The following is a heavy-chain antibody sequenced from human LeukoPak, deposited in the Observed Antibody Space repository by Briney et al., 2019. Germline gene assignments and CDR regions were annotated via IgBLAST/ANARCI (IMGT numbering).Heavy chain of an antibody. Sequence: GGSLRLSCAASEFTLSSYDINWVRQAPGEGLEWVSYISRSGTTIYYAASVRGRFTISRDNAKNSVYLQMDSLGADDTAVYFCAGAIIGYYHYWVQGTLVTVSS. CDR2: ISRSGTTI. D-gene: IGHD3-22*01. V-gene: IGHV3-48*03. J-gene: IGHJ4*02. CDR1: EFTLSSYD. CDR3: AGAIIGYYHY.